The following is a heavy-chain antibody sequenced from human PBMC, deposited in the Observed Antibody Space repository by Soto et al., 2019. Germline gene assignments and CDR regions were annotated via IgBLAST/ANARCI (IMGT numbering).Heavy chain of an antibody. D-gene: IGHD6-13*01. CDR2: IDPSDSYT. V-gene: IGHV5-10-1*01. Sequence: GESLKISCKGSGYSFTSYWISWVRQMPGKGLEWMGRIDPSDSYTNYSPSFQGHVTISADKSISTAYLQWSSLKASDTAMYYCARWGIAMAHYYYYYGMDVWGQGTTVTVSS. CDR1: GYSFTSYW. J-gene: IGHJ6*02. CDR3: ARWGIAMAHYYYYYGMDV.